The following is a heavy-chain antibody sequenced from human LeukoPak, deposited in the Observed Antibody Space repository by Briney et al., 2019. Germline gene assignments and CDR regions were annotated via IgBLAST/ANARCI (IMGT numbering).Heavy chain of an antibody. V-gene: IGHV3-53*01. CDR3: AGVRVTTTLIDY. D-gene: IGHD4-17*01. Sequence: GGSLRLSCAASGFTVSSNYMSWVRQAPGKGLEWVSVIYSGGSTYYADSVRGRFTISRDNSKNTLYLQMNSLRAEDTAVYYCAGVRVTTTLIDYWGQGTLVTVSS. CDR1: GFTVSSNY. CDR2: IYSGGST. J-gene: IGHJ4*02.